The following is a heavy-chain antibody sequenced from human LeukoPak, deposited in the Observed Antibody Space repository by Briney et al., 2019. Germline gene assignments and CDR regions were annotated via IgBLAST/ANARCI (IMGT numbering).Heavy chain of an antibody. CDR2: MNPNRGNT. CDR1: GYTFTGYD. D-gene: IGHD6-19*01. Sequence: ASVKVSCKASGYTFTGYDINWVRQATGQGLEWMGWMNPNRGNTGYAQKFQGRVTMTRNTSISTAYMELSSLRSEDTAVYYCARALSGCVLCFDYWGQGSLVTVSS. CDR3: ARALSGCVLCFDY. J-gene: IGHJ4*02. V-gene: IGHV1-8*01.